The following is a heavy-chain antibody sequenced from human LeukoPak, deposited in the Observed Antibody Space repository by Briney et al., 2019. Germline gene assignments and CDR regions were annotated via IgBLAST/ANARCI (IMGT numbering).Heavy chain of an antibody. CDR2: ISGDGGST. CDR1: GFTFDDYA. CDR3: AKDSGSCSGGSCYQYFQH. D-gene: IGHD2-15*01. V-gene: IGHV3-43*02. J-gene: IGHJ1*01. Sequence: GGSLRLSCAASGFTFDDYAMHWVRQAPGKGLEWVSLISGDGGSTYYADSVKGRFTISRDNSKNSLYLQMNSLRTEDTALYYCAKDSGSCSGGSCYQYFQHWGQGTLVTVSS.